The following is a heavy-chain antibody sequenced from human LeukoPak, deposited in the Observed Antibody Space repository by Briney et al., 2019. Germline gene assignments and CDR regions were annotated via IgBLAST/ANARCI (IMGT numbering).Heavy chain of an antibody. V-gene: IGHV3-9*01. J-gene: IGHJ4*02. Sequence: PGGSLRLSCAASGFTFDDYAMPWVRQAPGKGLEWVSGISWNRGSIGYADSVKGRFTISSDNAKNSLYLQMNSLRAEDTALYYCAKDTHGYGSGSYYKAFDYWGQGTLVTVSS. CDR2: ISWNRGSI. D-gene: IGHD3-10*01. CDR1: GFTFDDYA. CDR3: AKDTHGYGSGSYYKAFDY.